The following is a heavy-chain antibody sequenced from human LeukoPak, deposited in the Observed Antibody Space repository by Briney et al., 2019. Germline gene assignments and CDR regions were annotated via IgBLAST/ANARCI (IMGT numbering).Heavy chain of an antibody. V-gene: IGHV1-8*03. CDR2: MNPNSGNT. CDR3: ARGTAVGRAADY. J-gene: IGHJ4*02. D-gene: IGHD6-13*01. Sequence: GASVKVSCKASGYTFTSYDINWVRQATGQGLEWMGWMNPNSGNTGYAQKFQGRVTITRNTSISAAYMELSSLRSEDTAVYYCARGTAVGRAADYWGQGTLVTVSS. CDR1: GYTFTSYD.